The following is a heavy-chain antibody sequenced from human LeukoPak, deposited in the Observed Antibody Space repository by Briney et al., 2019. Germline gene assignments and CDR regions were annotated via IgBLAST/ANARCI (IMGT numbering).Heavy chain of an antibody. J-gene: IGHJ4*02. Sequence: SETLSLTCTVSGGSISSYYWSWIRQPPGKGLEWIGYIYYSGSTNYNPSLKSRVTLSVDTSKNQFSLKLSSVTAADTAVYYCARAPRLWFGELPAYFDYWGQGTLVTVSS. V-gene: IGHV4-59*01. D-gene: IGHD3-10*01. CDR3: ARAPRLWFGELPAYFDY. CDR1: GGSISSYY. CDR2: IYYSGST.